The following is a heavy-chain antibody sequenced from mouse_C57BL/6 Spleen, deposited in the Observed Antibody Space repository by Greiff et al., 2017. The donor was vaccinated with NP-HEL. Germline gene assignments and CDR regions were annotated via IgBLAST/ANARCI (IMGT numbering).Heavy chain of an antibody. V-gene: IGHV5-6*01. J-gene: IGHJ3*01. CDR3: ARIYDYDGAWFAY. Sequence: EVHLVESGGDLVKPGGSLKLSCAASGFTFSSYGMSWVRQTPDKRLEWVATISSGGSYTYYPDSVKGRFTISRDNAKNTLYLQMSSLKSEDTAMYYCARIYDYDGAWFAYWGQGTLVTVSA. D-gene: IGHD2-4*01. CDR1: GFTFSSYG. CDR2: ISSGGSYT.